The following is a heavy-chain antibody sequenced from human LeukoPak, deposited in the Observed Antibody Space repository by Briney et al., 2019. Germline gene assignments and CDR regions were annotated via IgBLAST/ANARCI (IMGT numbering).Heavy chain of an antibody. CDR1: GFTGFTFTNA. V-gene: IGHV3-23*01. J-gene: IGHJ4*02. Sequence: GGSLRLSCAASGFTGFTFTNAWMSWVRQAPGKGLEWVSGISPSGDITYYADSVKGRFTISRDNSKNTLYLEVISLTAEDTAVYYCAKDDAWLRFGEWSQGTLVTVSS. D-gene: IGHD3-10*01. CDR2: ISPSGDIT. CDR3: AKDDAWLRFGE.